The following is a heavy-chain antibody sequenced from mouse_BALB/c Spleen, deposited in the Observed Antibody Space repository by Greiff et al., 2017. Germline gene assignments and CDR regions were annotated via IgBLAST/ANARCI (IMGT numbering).Heavy chain of an antibody. J-gene: IGHJ3*01. CDR2: IYPSDSYT. D-gene: IGHD2-4*01. CDR1: GYTFTSYW. CDR3: TRSGDDYDVWFAY. V-gene: IGHV1-69*02. Sequence: VQLQQPGAELVRPGASVKLSCKASGYTFTSYWINWVKQRPGQGLEWIGNIYPSDSYTNYNQKFKDKATLTVDKSSSTAYMQLSSPTSEDSAVYYCTRSGDDYDVWFAYWGQGTLVTVSA.